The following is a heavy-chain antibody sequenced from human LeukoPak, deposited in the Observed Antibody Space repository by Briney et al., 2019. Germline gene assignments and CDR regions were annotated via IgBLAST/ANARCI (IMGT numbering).Heavy chain of an antibody. Sequence: SGRSLRLSCAASGFTFSSYAMHWVRQAPGKGLEWVAVISYDGSNKYYADSVKGRFTISRDNSKNTLYLQMNSLRAEDTALYYCAKDHSPHYGSGSYPHYWGQGTLVTVSS. CDR1: GFTFSSYA. CDR2: ISYDGSNK. CDR3: AKDHSPHYGSGSYPHY. V-gene: IGHV3-30*04. J-gene: IGHJ4*02. D-gene: IGHD3-10*01.